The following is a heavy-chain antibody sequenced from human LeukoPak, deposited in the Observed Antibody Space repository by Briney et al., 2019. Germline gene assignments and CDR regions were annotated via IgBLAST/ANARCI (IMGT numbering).Heavy chain of an antibody. CDR3: ARRTSSSFYFDY. Sequence: ESCPTLVKPTQTLTLTCTFSGFSLSTSGMRVSWIRQPPGKALEWLARIDWDDDKFYSTSLKTRLTISKDTSKNQVVLTMTNMDPVDTAIYYCARRTSSSFYFDYWGQGTLVTVSS. CDR1: GFSLSTSGMR. V-gene: IGHV2-70*04. J-gene: IGHJ4*02. CDR2: IDWDDDK. D-gene: IGHD6-6*01.